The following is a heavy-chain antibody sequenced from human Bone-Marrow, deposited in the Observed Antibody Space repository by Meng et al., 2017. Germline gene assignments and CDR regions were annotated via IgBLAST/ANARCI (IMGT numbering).Heavy chain of an antibody. CDR2: IKQDGSEK. V-gene: IGHV3-7*01. CDR3: ARWKLRGAFDP. J-gene: IGHJ5*02. Sequence: GESLKISCAASGFTFSSYWMSWVRQAPGKGLEWVANIKQDGSEKYYVDSMKGRFTISRDNAKNSLYLQMNSLRAEDTAVYYCARWKLRGAFDPWGQGTLVTVSS. CDR1: GFTFSSYW. D-gene: IGHD1-26*01.